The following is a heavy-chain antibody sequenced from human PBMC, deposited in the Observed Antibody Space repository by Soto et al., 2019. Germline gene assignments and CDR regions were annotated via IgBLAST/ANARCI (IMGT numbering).Heavy chain of an antibody. D-gene: IGHD1-26*01. CDR3: ARGLVSENYYSGGWYYFAY. Sequence: QVQLQQWGAGLLKPSETLSLTCAVSGGSFSGYSWTWIRQSPGKGLEWIGQINHSGSTTYNPSLKTRVPLSLATSNNQFSLDLSSVPAADTAVYYCARGLVSENYYSGGWYYFAYWGQGTLVTVSS. CDR2: INHSGST. CDR1: GGSFSGYS. V-gene: IGHV4-34*01. J-gene: IGHJ4*02.